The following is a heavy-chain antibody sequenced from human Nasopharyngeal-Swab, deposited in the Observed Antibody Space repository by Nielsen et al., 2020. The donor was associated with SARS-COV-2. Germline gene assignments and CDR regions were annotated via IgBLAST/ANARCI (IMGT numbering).Heavy chain of an antibody. CDR1: GYTFTSYG. J-gene: IGHJ4*02. CDR2: ISAYNGNT. V-gene: IGHV1-18*01. CDR3: ARTRIAGQEYYFDY. Sequence: ASVKVSCKASGYTFTSYGISWVRQGPGQGLEWMGWISAYNGNTNYAQKLQGRVTMTTDTSTSTAYMELRSLRSDDTAVYYCARTRIAGQEYYFDYWGRGTLVTVSS. D-gene: IGHD6-13*01.